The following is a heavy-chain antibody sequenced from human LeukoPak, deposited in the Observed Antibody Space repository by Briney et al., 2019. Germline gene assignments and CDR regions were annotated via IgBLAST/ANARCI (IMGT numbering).Heavy chain of an antibody. Sequence: GGSLRLSCVASGFTFSDYWMSWVRQAPGKGLEWVANIETDGDQKNYVDSVKGRFAISRDNARNSQYLQMNSLTDEDTAVYYCARDIPSGFYTPDYWGRGTLVTVSS. CDR1: GFTFSDYW. V-gene: IGHV3-7*01. D-gene: IGHD5-12*01. J-gene: IGHJ4*02. CDR3: ARDIPSGFYTPDY. CDR2: IETDGDQK.